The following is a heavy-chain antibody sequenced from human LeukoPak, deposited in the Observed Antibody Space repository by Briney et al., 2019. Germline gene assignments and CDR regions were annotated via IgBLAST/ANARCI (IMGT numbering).Heavy chain of an antibody. D-gene: IGHD5-24*01. Sequence: SETLSLTCTVSGGSISSYYWSWIRQPPGKGLEWIGYIYYSGSTNYNPSLKSRVTISVDTSKNQFSLKLSSVTAEDTAVYYCARPGARWLQLRSAFDIWGQGTMVTVSS. CDR1: GGSISSYY. CDR3: ARPGARWLQLRSAFDI. V-gene: IGHV4-59*12. J-gene: IGHJ3*02. CDR2: IYYSGST.